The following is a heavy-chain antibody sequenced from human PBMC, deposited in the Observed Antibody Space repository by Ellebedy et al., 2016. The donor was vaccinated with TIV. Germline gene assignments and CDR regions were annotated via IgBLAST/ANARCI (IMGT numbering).Heavy chain of an antibody. Sequence: PGGSLRLSCAASGFTLTNYDMHWVRQATGKGLEWISAIGTAGDTYYSGSVKGRFTISRENAKNSLYLQMNSLKSGDTAVYYCARASNGLDVWGQGTTVTVFS. J-gene: IGHJ6*02. CDR2: IGTAGDT. CDR1: GFTLTNYD. CDR3: ARASNGLDV. V-gene: IGHV3-13*01.